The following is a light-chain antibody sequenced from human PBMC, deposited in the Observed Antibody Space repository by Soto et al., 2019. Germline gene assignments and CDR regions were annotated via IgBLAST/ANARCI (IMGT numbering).Light chain of an antibody. CDR2: DAS. V-gene: IGKV3-11*01. CDR3: QRRDNWPFT. Sequence: EIVLTQSPATLSLSPGERATLSCRASQSVGTYLAWVQQSPGQAPRLVIHDASKRATGIQARFSGSGSGTDFSLSISGLEPEDFAVYYCQRRDNWPFTFGPGTTVDIK. CDR1: QSVGTY. J-gene: IGKJ3*01.